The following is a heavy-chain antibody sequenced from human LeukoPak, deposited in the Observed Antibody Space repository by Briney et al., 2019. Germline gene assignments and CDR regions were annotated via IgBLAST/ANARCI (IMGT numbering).Heavy chain of an antibody. J-gene: IGHJ5*02. D-gene: IGHD1-26*01. CDR1: GYTFTSYY. Sequence: GASVKVSCKASGYTFTSYYMHWVRQAPGQGLEWMGIINPSGGSTSYAQKFQGRVTMTRDMSTSTVYMELSSLRSEDMAVYYCARSSSATHWFDPWGQGTLVTVSS. CDR3: ARSSSATHWFDP. CDR2: INPSGGST. V-gene: IGHV1-46*01.